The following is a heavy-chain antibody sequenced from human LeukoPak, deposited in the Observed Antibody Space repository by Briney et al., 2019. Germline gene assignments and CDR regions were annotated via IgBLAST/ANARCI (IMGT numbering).Heavy chain of an antibody. CDR2: ISSGSAYI. CDR3: TRAGSNGLRPLEWLLGVFDY. Sequence: GGSLRLSCAASGFTFSSYSMNWVRQAPGKGLEWVASISSGSAYIYYEDSVEGRFTISRDNAKNSLFLQMNSLRAEDTAVYYCTRAGSNGLRPLEWLLGVFDYWGQGTLVTVSS. J-gene: IGHJ4*02. D-gene: IGHD3-3*01. CDR1: GFTFSSYS. V-gene: IGHV3-21*01.